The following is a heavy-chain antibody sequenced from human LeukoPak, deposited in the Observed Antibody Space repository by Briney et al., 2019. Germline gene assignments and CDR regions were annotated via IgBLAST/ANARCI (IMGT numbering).Heavy chain of an antibody. D-gene: IGHD1-1*01. CDR3: AKIQGTVYDWYFDL. Sequence: HPGGSLRLSCAASGFTFSSYEMNWVRQAPGKGLEWVSAISGSGGSTYYADSVKGRFTISRDNSKNTLYLQMNSLRAEDTAVYYCAKIQGTVYDWYFDLWGRGTLVTVSS. CDR1: GFTFSSYE. CDR2: ISGSGGST. J-gene: IGHJ2*01. V-gene: IGHV3-23*01.